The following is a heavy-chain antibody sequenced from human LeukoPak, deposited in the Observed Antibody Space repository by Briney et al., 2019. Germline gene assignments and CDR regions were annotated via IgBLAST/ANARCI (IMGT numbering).Heavy chain of an antibody. CDR2: ISHSENT. V-gene: IGHV4-38-2*02. Sequence: SETLSLTCYVSGDSISSSYFWGWIRQPPGTGLEWIGSISHSENTFYNPSLKSRVTISVDTSKNQFSLKLSSVTAADTAVYYCARESSSWYFDYWGQGTLVTVSS. CDR1: GDSISSSYF. J-gene: IGHJ4*02. CDR3: ARESSSWYFDY. D-gene: IGHD6-13*01.